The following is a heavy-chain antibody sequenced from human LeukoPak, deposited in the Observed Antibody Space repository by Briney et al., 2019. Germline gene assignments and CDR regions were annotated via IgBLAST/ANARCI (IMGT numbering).Heavy chain of an antibody. CDR2: IYHSGST. V-gene: IGHV4-59*01. Sequence: SETLTLTCTVSGDSISSYYWSWIRQPPGGGLEWVGYIYHSGSTNYNPSLKSRVTISVDTSKNQFSLKLISVTAADTAVYYCARALRQQLVTGWFDPWGQGTLVTVSS. J-gene: IGHJ5*02. D-gene: IGHD6-13*01. CDR3: ARALRQQLVTGWFDP. CDR1: GDSISSYY.